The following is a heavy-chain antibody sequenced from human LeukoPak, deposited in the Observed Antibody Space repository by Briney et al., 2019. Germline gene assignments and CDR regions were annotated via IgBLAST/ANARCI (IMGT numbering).Heavy chain of an antibody. CDR2: ISASGSAT. V-gene: IGHV3-23*01. Sequence: QPGGSLRLSCAASGFIFSNYGMNWVRQAPGKGLEWVAAISASGSATSYADSVRGRFTISRDNSKSTTYLQMNRLRAEDTAVYYCAKTGGPWDWGQGTLVTVSS. J-gene: IGHJ4*02. CDR3: AKTGGPWD. CDR1: GFIFSNYG. D-gene: IGHD7-27*01.